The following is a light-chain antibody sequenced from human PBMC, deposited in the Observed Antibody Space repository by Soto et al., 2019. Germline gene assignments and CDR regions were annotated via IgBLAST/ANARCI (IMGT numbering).Light chain of an antibody. CDR2: EAS. CDR3: QKYNSALSIT. Sequence: DIQMTQSPSSLSASVGDRVTITCRASQGIGNYLAWYQQKPGKVPKLLIYEASTLQSGVPSRFSGSGSGTDFTLTLSSLQPEDVATYYCQKYNSALSITFGQGTRLEIK. CDR1: QGIGNY. J-gene: IGKJ5*01. V-gene: IGKV1-27*01.